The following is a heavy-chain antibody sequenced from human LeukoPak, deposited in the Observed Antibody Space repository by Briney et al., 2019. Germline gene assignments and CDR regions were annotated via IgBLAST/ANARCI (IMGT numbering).Heavy chain of an antibody. J-gene: IGHJ4*02. D-gene: IGHD4-23*01. Sequence: SVKVSCKASGGTFSGYAISWVRQAPGQGLEWMGGIIPIFGTANYAQKFHGRVTITADESTSTAYMELSSLRSEDTAVYYCARGWLAETMVVTPYNYWGQGTLVTVSS. CDR3: ARGWLAETMVVTPYNY. CDR1: GGTFSGYA. V-gene: IGHV1-69*13. CDR2: IIPIFGTA.